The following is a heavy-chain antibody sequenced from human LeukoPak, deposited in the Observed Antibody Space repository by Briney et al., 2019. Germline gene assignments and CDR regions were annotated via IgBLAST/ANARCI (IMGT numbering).Heavy chain of an antibody. CDR1: GFTFSSYW. CDR2: INSDGHNR. Sequence: PLGSPRLSCAASGFTFSSYWMHWVRQAPGKGLLWVSLINSDGHNRGYADSVKGRFTVSRDNAKNTLYLQMNSLRAEDTAVYYCARDVGYSISLWGQNTLHTVSS. V-gene: IGHV3-74*01. D-gene: IGHD6-13*01. CDR3: ARDVGYSISL. J-gene: IGHJ1*01.